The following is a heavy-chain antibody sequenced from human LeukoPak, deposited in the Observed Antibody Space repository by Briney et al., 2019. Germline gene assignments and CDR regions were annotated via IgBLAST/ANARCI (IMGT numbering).Heavy chain of an antibody. V-gene: IGHV1-2*06. D-gene: IGHD1-26*01. Sequence: ASVKVSCKASGYTFSGHYLHWVRQAPGQGLEWMGRINPNTGVTQYTENFQGRVTMTGDTSISTAYMELNGLRSDDTAIYYCARDRLVGATIPSDYWGQGTLVTVSS. J-gene: IGHJ4*02. CDR1: GYTFSGHY. CDR2: INPNTGVT. CDR3: ARDRLVGATIPSDY.